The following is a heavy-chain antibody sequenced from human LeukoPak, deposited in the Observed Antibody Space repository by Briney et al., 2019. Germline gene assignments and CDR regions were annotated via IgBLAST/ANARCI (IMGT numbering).Heavy chain of an antibody. Sequence: GGSLRLSCAASGFTFSNYWMTWVRQAPGKGLEWVANIKRDGSEKHYLDSVKGRFTIFRDNAENSLYLQLNSLRAEDTAVYYCARLRFVAATGVSPFDYWGQGTLVTVSS. CDR2: IKRDGSEK. V-gene: IGHV3-7*03. CDR1: GFTFSNYW. J-gene: IGHJ4*02. CDR3: ARLRFVAATGVSPFDY. D-gene: IGHD6-13*01.